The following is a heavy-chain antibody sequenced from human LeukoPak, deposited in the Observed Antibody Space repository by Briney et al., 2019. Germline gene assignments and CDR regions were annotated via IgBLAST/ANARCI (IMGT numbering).Heavy chain of an antibody. J-gene: IGHJ4*02. CDR1: GYTFTGYY. D-gene: IGHD6-13*01. V-gene: IGHV1-2*02. CDR2: INPNSGGT. Sequence: ASVKVSCKASGYTFTGYYMHWVRQAPGQGLEWMGWINPNSGGTNYAQKFQGRVTMTRDTSISTAYMELSRLRSDDTAVYYCARDSSSWYGGYYFDYWGQGTLVTVPS. CDR3: ARDSSSWYGGYYFDY.